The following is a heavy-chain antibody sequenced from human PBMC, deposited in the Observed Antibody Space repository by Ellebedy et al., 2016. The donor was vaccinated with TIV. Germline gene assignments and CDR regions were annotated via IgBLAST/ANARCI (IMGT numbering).Heavy chain of an antibody. CDR3: ARRISGTYGDDAFDI. Sequence: GESLKISCVAFGFTVTYTYMNWVRQAPGKGLEWVSVIHTGGDTYYAASVKGRFTISRDSSKNTVFLQMNSLRAEDTAMYYCARRISGTYGDDAFDIWGQGTMVTVSS. D-gene: IGHD1-20*01. CDR1: GFTVTYTY. J-gene: IGHJ3*02. CDR2: IHTGGDT. V-gene: IGHV3-53*01.